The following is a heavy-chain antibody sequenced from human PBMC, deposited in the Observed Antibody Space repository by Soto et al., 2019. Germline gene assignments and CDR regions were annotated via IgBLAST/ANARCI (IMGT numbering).Heavy chain of an antibody. CDR1: GYTFTGYY. Sequence: ASVKVSCKASGYTFTGYYMHWVRQAPGQGLEWMGWISAYNGNTNYAQKLQGRVTMTTDTSTSTAYMELSSLRSDDTAVYYCASWLKEAGIGGNYYYAMDFWGQGTMVTVSS. CDR2: ISAYNGNT. V-gene: IGHV1-18*04. D-gene: IGHD1-1*01. CDR3: ASWLKEAGIGGNYYYAMDF. J-gene: IGHJ6*02.